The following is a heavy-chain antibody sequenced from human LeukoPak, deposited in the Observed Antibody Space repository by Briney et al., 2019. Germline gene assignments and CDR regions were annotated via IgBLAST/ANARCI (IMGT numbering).Heavy chain of an antibody. CDR2: MTPSNGNA. CDR3: SRGDY. CDR1: GYTFSNFD. Sequence: GASVKASCKASGYTFSNFDINWVRQASGQGLEWVGWMTPSNGNAGHAQKLQGRVTLTRDTSISTAYMELSSLKSEDTAIYYCSRGDYWGQGTPVTVSS. V-gene: IGHV1-8*01. J-gene: IGHJ4*02.